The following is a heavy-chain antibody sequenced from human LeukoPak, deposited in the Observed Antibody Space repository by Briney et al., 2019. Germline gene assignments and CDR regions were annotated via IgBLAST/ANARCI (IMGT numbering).Heavy chain of an antibody. D-gene: IGHD2-2*02. V-gene: IGHV4-34*01. CDR2: INHSGST. J-gene: IGHJ4*02. Sequence: SETLSLTCAVYGGSFSGYYWSWLRQPPGKGLEWIGEINHSGSTNYNPSLKSRVTISVDTSKNQFSLKLSSVTAADTAVYYCARGPGYCSSTSCYIDYWGQGTLVTVSS. CDR1: GGSFSGYY. CDR3: ARGPGYCSSTSCYIDY.